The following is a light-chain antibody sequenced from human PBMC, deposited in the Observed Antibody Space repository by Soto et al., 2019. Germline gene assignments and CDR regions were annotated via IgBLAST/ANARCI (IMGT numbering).Light chain of an antibody. J-gene: IGLJ1*01. CDR3: SSYTGSTAYV. Sequence: QSVLTQPASVSGSPGQSITISCTGTSSYVDGYNYVSWYQLHPGKAPKLILYEVTNRPSGVSDRFSGSKSGNTASLTISGLQAEDEADYYCSSYTGSTAYVFGTGTKVTVL. V-gene: IGLV2-14*01. CDR2: EVT. CDR1: SSYVDGYNY.